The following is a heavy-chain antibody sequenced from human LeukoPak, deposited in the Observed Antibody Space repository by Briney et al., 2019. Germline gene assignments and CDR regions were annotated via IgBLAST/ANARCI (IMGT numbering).Heavy chain of an antibody. CDR2: IIPIFGTA. D-gene: IGHD2-2*02. V-gene: IGHV1-69*13. J-gene: IGHJ4*02. Sequence: ASVKVSCKASGGTFSSYAISWVRQAPGQGLEWMGGIIPIFGTANYAQKFQGRVTITADESTSTAYMELSSLRSEDTAVYYCARVSTGYCSSPSCYIFDYWGQGTLVTVSS. CDR3: ARVSTGYCSSPSCYIFDY. CDR1: GGTFSSYA.